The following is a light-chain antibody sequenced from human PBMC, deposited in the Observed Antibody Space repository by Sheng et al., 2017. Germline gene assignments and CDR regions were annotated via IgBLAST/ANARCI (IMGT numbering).Light chain of an antibody. CDR3: QQYNSYPWT. J-gene: IGKJ1*01. Sequence: DIQMTQSPSTLSVSVGDRVTITCRASQSISSWVAWYQQKPGKAPKLLIYKASNLKSGVPSRFSGSGSGTEFTLTISSLQPDDFATYYCQQYNSYPWTFGQGTKVEIK. CDR2: KAS. V-gene: IGKV1-5*03. CDR1: QSISSW.